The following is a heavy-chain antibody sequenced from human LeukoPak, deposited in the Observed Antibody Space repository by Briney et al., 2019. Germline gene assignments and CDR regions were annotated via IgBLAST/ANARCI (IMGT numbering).Heavy chain of an antibody. CDR2: SSAYKGNT. CDR3: ARDRFDAQYSAYNGSNAFFDY. D-gene: IGHD5-12*01. CDR1: GYTFTIYG. V-gene: IGHV1-18*01. Sequence: ASVKVSCKTSGYTFTIYGLSGLRQVPGQGLEWMAWSSAYKGNTKYAQKFQDRVTMTLDTSTSTAYLELRSPRSDDTAVYYCARDRFDAQYSAYNGSNAFFDYWGQGSLVTVSS. J-gene: IGHJ4*02.